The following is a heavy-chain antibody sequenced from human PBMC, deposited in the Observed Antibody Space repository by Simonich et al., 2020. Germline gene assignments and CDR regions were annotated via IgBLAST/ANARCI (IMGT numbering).Heavy chain of an antibody. D-gene: IGHD2-15*01. CDR2: ISGYTGNT. Sequence: QVQLVPSGAEVKKPGASVKVSCKASGYTFTSSVISWVRQAPGQGLEWMGWISGYTGNTNYEQKRQGRITMTTDTSTSTAYMELRSRRSDDTAVYYCARASRGTWWYYYFDYWGQGTLVTVSS. CDR3: ARASRGTWWYYYFDY. J-gene: IGHJ4*02. CDR1: GYTFTSSV. V-gene: IGHV1-18*01.